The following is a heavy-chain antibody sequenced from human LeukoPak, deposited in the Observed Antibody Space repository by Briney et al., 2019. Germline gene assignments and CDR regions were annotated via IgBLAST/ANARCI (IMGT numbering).Heavy chain of an antibody. J-gene: IGHJ4*02. D-gene: IGHD3-22*01. Sequence: GGSLRLSCAASGFTFSSYAMSWVRQAPGKGLEWVSAISGSGGSTYYADSVKGRFTISRDNSKNTLYLQMNSLRAEDTAVYYCAKDARITMIVVVIGCFDYWGQGTLVTVSS. CDR2: ISGSGGST. CDR3: AKDARITMIVVVIGCFDY. CDR1: GFTFSSYA. V-gene: IGHV3-23*01.